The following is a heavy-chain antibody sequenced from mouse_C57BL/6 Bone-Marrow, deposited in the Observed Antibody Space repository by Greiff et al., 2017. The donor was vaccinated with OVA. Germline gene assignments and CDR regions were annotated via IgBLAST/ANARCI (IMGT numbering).Heavy chain of an antibody. CDR3: ARLGWYFDV. CDR2: IDPADGGT. Sequence: EVQLHQSGAELVKPGASVKLSCTASGFTIKDYYMHWVKQRTEQGLEWIGRIDPADGGTKYTQKFQGKATITVDTSSNTAYLQLSSLTSEDTAVYYCARLGWYFDVWGTGTTVTVSS. V-gene: IGHV14-2*01. CDR1: GFTIKDYY. J-gene: IGHJ1*03. D-gene: IGHD4-1*01.